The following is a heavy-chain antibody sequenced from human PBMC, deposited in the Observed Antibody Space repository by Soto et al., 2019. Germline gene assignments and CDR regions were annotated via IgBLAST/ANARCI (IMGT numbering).Heavy chain of an antibody. CDR1: GFTFSDYY. V-gene: IGHV3-11*01. D-gene: IGHD6-13*01. CDR2: ISSSGSTI. CDR3: ARDTPTRLQQLEDY. J-gene: IGHJ4*02. Sequence: QVQLVESGGGLVKPGGSLNLSCEASGFTFSDYYMSWIAQAPGKGLGWVSNISSSGSTIYYADSVKGRFTISRDNAKNSLYLQMNSLRAEDTAVYYCARDTPTRLQQLEDYWGQGTLVTVSS.